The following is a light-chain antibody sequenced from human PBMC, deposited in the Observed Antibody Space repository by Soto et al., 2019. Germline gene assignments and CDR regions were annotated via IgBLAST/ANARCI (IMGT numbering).Light chain of an antibody. CDR3: SSYASSSPGV. CDR1: SSDVGGYNY. V-gene: IGLV2-8*01. Sequence: QSALTQPPSASGSPGQSVTISCTGTSSDVGGYNYVSWYQQHPGKAPKLMIYEITKRPSGVPDRFSGSKSGNTASLTVSGLQAEDEADYYCSSYASSSPGVFGGGTKLTVL. CDR2: EIT. J-gene: IGLJ3*02.